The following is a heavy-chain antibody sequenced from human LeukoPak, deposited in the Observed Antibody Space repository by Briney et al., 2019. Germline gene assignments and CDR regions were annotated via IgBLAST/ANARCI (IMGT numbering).Heavy chain of an antibody. J-gene: IGHJ4*02. Sequence: GSSVKVSCKASGGTFSSYAISWVRQAPGQGLEWMGGIIPIFGTANYAQKLQGRVTMTTDTSTSTAYMELRSLRSDDTAVYYCARGTAGYSSGWYSVLYDYWGQGTLVTVSS. CDR2: IIPIFGTA. D-gene: IGHD6-19*01. CDR1: GGTFSSYA. V-gene: IGHV1-69*05. CDR3: ARGTAGYSSGWYSVLYDY.